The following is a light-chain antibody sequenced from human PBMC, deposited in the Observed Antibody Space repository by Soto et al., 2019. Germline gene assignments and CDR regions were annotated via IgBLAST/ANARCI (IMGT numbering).Light chain of an antibody. Sequence: EIMMTQSPVTLSVSPGERATLSCRASQSVNSNLAWYQQKPGQAPRLLIYGASTRATGIPDRFSGGGSGTDFTLTISRLEPEDFAVYYCQQFASYPLTFGGGTKVDIK. CDR1: QSVNSN. V-gene: IGKV3-20*01. CDR2: GAS. CDR3: QQFASYPLT. J-gene: IGKJ4*01.